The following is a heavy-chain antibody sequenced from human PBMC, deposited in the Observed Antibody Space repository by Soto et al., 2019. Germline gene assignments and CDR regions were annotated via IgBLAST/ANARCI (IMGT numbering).Heavy chain of an antibody. D-gene: IGHD5-12*01. J-gene: IGHJ4*02. CDR1: GGSISSGGYY. CDR2: IYYSGST. CDR3: ARGGGSGYSGYHRYFDY. Sequence: PSETLSLTCTVSGGSISSGGYYWSWIRQHPGKGLEWIGYIYYSGSTYYNPSLKSRVTISVGTSKNQFSLKLSSVTAADTAVYYCARGGGSGYSGYHRYFDYWGQGTLVTVSS. V-gene: IGHV4-31*03.